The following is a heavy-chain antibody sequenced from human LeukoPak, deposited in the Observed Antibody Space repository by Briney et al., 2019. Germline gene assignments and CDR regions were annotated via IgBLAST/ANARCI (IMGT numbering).Heavy chain of an antibody. CDR1: GFTYSSYG. CDR3: AKDRLRRCSGGSCYFGY. J-gene: IGHJ4*02. V-gene: IGHV3-30*18. CDR2: QSYDGSDK. D-gene: IGHD2-15*01. Sequence: GGSLRLSCAASGFTYSSYGMHWVRQAPGKGLEWVAVQSYDGSDKYYADSVKGRFTISRDNSKNTLYLQMNSLRAEDTAVYYCAKDRLRRCSGGSCYFGYWGQGTLVTVSS.